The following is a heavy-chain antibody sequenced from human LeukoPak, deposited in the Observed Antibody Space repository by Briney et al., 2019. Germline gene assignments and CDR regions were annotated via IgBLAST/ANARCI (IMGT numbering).Heavy chain of an antibody. CDR1: EFTVSRSY. J-gene: IGHJ4*02. CDR2: LRSGGTT. CDR3: AREGEKADGYNHGLNR. Sequence: PGGSLRLSCATTEFTVSRSYMTWVRQAPGKGLEWVSVLRSGGTTEYADTVKGRFTISRDISKNTVYLQMNILRSEDTAVYFCAREGEKADGYNHGLNRWGQGTLVTVSS. D-gene: IGHD5-24*01. V-gene: IGHV3-53*01.